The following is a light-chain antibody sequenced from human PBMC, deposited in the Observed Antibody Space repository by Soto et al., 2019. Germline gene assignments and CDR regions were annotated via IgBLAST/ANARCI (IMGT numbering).Light chain of an antibody. CDR3: RQYGSLSPWT. Sequence: EIVLTQSPGTLALSPGERATLSCRASQSVSSSYLAWYQQKPGQAPRRLIYGASSRATGIPDRFSGSGSGTEVTLTTSRLEPQDVAVYYCRQYGSLSPWTVGQGTKVEIK. CDR2: GAS. J-gene: IGKJ1*01. CDR1: QSVSSSY. V-gene: IGKV3-20*01.